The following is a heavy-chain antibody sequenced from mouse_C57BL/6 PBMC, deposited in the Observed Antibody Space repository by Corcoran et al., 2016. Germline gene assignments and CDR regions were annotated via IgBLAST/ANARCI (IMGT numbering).Heavy chain of an antibody. CDR2: IYPGSGNT. D-gene: IGHD1-1*01. CDR1: GYTFTDYY. V-gene: IGHV1-76*01. CDR3: ARWGTGSSYGY. Sequence: QVQLQQSGAELMRPGASVKLSCKASGYTFTDYYINWVKQRPGQGLEWIARIYPGSGNTYYNEKFKGKATLTAEKSSSTAYMQLSSLTSEDSAVYFCARWGTGSSYGYWGQGTTLTVSS. J-gene: IGHJ2*01.